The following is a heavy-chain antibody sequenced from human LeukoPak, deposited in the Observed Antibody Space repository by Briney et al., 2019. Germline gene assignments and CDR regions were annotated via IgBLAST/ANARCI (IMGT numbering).Heavy chain of an antibody. CDR2: IYYSGST. CDR3: AREVEDYCSGTYCYARLFDF. D-gene: IGHD2-2*01. CDR1: GGSISSYY. J-gene: IGHJ4*02. Sequence: PSETLSLTCTVSGGSISSYYWSWIRQPPGKGLEWIGYIYYSGSTNYNPSLKSRVTISADQSKKQFSLKLRSVTAADTAVYYCAREVEDYCSGTYCYARLFDFWGQGTLVTVSS. V-gene: IGHV4-59*12.